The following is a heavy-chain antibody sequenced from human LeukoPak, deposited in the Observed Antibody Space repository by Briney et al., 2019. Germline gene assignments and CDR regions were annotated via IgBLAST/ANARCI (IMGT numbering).Heavy chain of an antibody. D-gene: IGHD6-13*01. CDR2: IYYSGST. J-gene: IGHJ4*02. CDR3: AREVIAAAGTFFDY. CDR1: GGSISSYY. Sequence: PSETLSLTCTVSGGSISSYYWSWIRQPPGKGLEWMGYIYYSGSTNYNPSLKSRVTISVDTSKNQFSLKLSSVTAADTAVYYCAREVIAAAGTFFDYWGQRTLVTVSS. V-gene: IGHV4-59*01.